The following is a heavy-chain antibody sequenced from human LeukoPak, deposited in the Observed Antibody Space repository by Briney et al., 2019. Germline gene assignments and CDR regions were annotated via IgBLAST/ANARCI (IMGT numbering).Heavy chain of an antibody. V-gene: IGHV4-31*03. D-gene: IGHD3-22*01. Sequence: MSSETLSLTCTVSGGSISSGGYSWSWIRQHPGKGLEWIGYIYYSGSTYYNPSLKSRVTISVDTSKNQFSLKLSSVTAADTAVYYCATFPPYYYDSSGYSSWGQGTLVTVSS. J-gene: IGHJ5*02. CDR1: GGSISSGGYS. CDR3: ATFPPYYYDSSGYSS. CDR2: IYYSGST.